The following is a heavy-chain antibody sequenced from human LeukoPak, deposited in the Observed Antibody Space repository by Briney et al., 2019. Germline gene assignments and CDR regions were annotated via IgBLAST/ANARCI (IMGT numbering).Heavy chain of an antibody. CDR2: IRYDGSNK. CDR3: ARDWRDSSGKFPNDAFDI. Sequence: GGSLRLSCAASGFTFSSYWMHWVRQAPGKGLEWVAFIRYDGSNKYYADSVKGRFTISRDNSENTLYLQMNSLRAEDTAVYYCARDWRDSSGKFPNDAFDIWGQGTMVTVSS. CDR1: GFTFSSYW. J-gene: IGHJ3*02. V-gene: IGHV3-30*02. D-gene: IGHD3-22*01.